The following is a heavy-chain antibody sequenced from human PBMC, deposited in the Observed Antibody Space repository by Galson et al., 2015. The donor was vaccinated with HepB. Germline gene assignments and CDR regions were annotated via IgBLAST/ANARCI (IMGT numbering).Heavy chain of an antibody. Sequence: SLRLSCAASGFTFSSYSMNWVRQAPGKGPEWVAYITGSDTISIIDYLDSVKGRFTISRDNAKNSLYLQMNSLRVEDTAVYYCVRGRPGSLDNWFDSWGQGTLVTVSS. D-gene: IGHD3-16*02. CDR2: ITGSDTISII. J-gene: IGHJ5*01. CDR3: VRGRPGSLDNWFDS. CDR1: GFTFSSYS. V-gene: IGHV3-48*01.